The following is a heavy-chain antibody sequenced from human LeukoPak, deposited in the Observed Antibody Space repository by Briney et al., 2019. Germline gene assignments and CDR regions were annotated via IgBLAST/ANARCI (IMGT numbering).Heavy chain of an antibody. Sequence: QPGGSLRLSCAASDFIVRSNYMTWVRQAPGKGLEWVSVIYNDGSANYADSVRGRFTISRDTSKNTVYLQMNSLRAEDTAVYYCAIRGGPGSLDAFDIWGQGTMVTVSS. CDR2: IYNDGSA. D-gene: IGHD1-14*01. CDR1: DFIVRSNY. CDR3: AIRGGPGSLDAFDI. V-gene: IGHV3-53*01. J-gene: IGHJ3*02.